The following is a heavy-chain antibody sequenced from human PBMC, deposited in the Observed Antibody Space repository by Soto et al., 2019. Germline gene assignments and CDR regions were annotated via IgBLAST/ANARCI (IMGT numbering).Heavy chain of an antibody. D-gene: IGHD3-22*01. V-gene: IGHV3-7*01. CDR3: ARDLDYDSSGSNPYFDY. Sequence: QSGGSLRLSCAASGFTFSSYWMSWVRQAPGKGLEWVANIKQDGSEKYYVDSVKGRFTISRDNAKNSLYLQMNSLRAEDTAVYYCARDLDYDSSGSNPYFDYWGQGTLVTVSS. J-gene: IGHJ4*02. CDR2: IKQDGSEK. CDR1: GFTFSSYW.